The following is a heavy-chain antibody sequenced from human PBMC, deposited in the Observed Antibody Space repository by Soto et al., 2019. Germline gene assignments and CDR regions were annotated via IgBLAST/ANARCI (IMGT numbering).Heavy chain of an antibody. D-gene: IGHD3-3*01. CDR3: AREVTVYYDFWSGYYVSYGMDV. J-gene: IGHJ6*02. CDR1: GGSISSGGYS. CDR2: IYHSGST. V-gene: IGHV4-30-2*01. Sequence: KSSETLSLTCAVSGGSISSGGYSWSWIRQPPGKGLEWIGYIYHSGSTYYNPSLKSRVTISVDRSKNQFSLKLSSVTAADTAVYYCAREVTVYYDFWSGYYVSYGMDVWGQGTTVTVSS.